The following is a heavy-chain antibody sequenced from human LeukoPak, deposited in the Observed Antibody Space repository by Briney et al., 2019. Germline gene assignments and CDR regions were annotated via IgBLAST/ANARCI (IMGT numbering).Heavy chain of an antibody. CDR1: GGSFSGYY. CDR3: AREPTILSSTSCCYYAFDI. J-gene: IGHJ3*02. CDR2: IHHSGST. D-gene: IGHD2-2*01. V-gene: IGHV4-34*01. Sequence: SETLSLTCAVYGGSFSGYYRSWIRQPPGKWLEWIGAIHHSGSTNYNPTLKTRVPISVATSKNQFSLQLSSVTATDTAVYYCAREPTILSSTSCCYYAFDIWGQGTMVTVSS.